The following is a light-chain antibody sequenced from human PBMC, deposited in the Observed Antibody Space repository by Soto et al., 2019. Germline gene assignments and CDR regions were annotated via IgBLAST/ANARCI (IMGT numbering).Light chain of an antibody. V-gene: IGKV3-15*01. CDR2: DTS. CDR1: QSVSSN. CDR3: QRYNNWPLT. Sequence: EIVMTQAPTTLSVTPGERATLSCRASQSVSSNLAWYQQKPGQAPRLLIYDTSTRATGVPARFSGSRSGTEFTLTINSLQSEDFAVYYCQRYNNWPLTFGGRTKVDIK. J-gene: IGKJ4*01.